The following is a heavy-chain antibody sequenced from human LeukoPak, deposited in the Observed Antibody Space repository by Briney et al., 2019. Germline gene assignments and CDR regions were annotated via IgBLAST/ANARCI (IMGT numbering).Heavy chain of an antibody. CDR3: ARDIYYDSSGYYGSVY. Sequence: GGSLRLSCAASGFTFDDYAMHWVRQAPGKGLEWVSGISWNSGSIGYGDSVKGRFTISRDNAKNSLYLQMNSLRAEDTAVYYCARDIYYDSSGYYGSVYWGQGTLVTVSS. CDR1: GFTFDDYA. CDR2: ISWNSGSI. V-gene: IGHV3-9*01. D-gene: IGHD3-22*01. J-gene: IGHJ4*02.